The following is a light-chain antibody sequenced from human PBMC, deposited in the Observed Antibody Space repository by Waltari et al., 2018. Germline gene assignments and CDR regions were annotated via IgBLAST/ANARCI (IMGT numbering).Light chain of an antibody. CDR1: RSDVGGYNS. CDR3: SSYTSSSTLEV. V-gene: IGLV2-14*03. Sequence: QSALTQPASVSGSPGQSITISCTGTRSDVGGYNSVSWYQQHPGKAPKLMIYDVSNRPSGVSNRFSGSKSGNTASLTISGLQAEDEADYYCSSYTSSSTLEVFGGGTKLTVL. J-gene: IGLJ2*01. CDR2: DVS.